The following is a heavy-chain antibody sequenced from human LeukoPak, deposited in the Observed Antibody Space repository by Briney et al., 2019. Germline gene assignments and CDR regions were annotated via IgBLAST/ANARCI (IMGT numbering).Heavy chain of an antibody. Sequence: ASVKVSCKASGYTFTSYDINWVRQATGQGLEWMGWMNPNSGNTGYAQKFQGRVTMTRNTSISIAYMELSSLRSEDTAVYYCARGPRRSRIAARLYWFDPWGQGTLVTVSS. J-gene: IGHJ5*02. CDR1: GYTFTSYD. CDR2: MNPNSGNT. CDR3: ARGPRRSRIAARLYWFDP. D-gene: IGHD6-6*01. V-gene: IGHV1-8*01.